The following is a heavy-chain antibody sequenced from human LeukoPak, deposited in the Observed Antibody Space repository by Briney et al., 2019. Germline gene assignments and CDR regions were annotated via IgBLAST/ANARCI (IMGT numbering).Heavy chain of an antibody. CDR2: IYYTGKT. Sequence: PSETLSLTCTVSGDSVSNGNYYWSWLRQPPGKALVWIGYIYYTGKTYYNPSLEGRVTILVDTSRNHFSVKLSSVTAADTAVYYCARSQNYYGSGDYWSQGTLVTVSS. J-gene: IGHJ4*02. V-gene: IGHV4-61*03. CDR3: ARSQNYYGSGDY. CDR1: GDSVSNGNYY. D-gene: IGHD3-10*01.